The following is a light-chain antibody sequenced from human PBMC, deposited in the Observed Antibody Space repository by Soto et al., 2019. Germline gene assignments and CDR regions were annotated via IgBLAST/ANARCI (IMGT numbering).Light chain of an antibody. V-gene: IGKV1-9*01. Sequence: DIQLTQSPSSLSASEGDRVTITCRASQGISSYLAWYQQKPGKAPKLLIYAASTLQSGVPSRFSGSGSGTDFTLTISSLQPEDFATYYCQQLNSYPLTFGGGTKVDIK. CDR3: QQLNSYPLT. CDR1: QGISSY. J-gene: IGKJ4*01. CDR2: AAS.